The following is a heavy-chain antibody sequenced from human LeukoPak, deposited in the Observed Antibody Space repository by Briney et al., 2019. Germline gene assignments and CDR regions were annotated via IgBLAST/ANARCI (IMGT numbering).Heavy chain of an antibody. Sequence: PGGSLRLSCAASGFTFSSYSMNWVRQAPGKGLEWVSSISSSSSYIYYADSVKGRFTISRDNAKNSLYLQMNSLRAEDTAVYYCAKAGDYYDSSGYSIFDYWGQGTLVTVSS. CDR2: ISSSSSYI. V-gene: IGHV3-21*04. CDR3: AKAGDYYDSSGYSIFDY. CDR1: GFTFSSYS. J-gene: IGHJ4*02. D-gene: IGHD3-22*01.